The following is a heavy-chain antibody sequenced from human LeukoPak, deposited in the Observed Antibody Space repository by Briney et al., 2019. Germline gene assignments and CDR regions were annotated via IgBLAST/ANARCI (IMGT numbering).Heavy chain of an antibody. CDR2: IYYSGST. CDR1: GGSISSYY. J-gene: IGHJ4*02. Sequence: PSETLSLTCTVSGGSISSYYRSWVRQSPGKGLEWVGYIYYSGSTNYNPSLKSRVTISVDTSKNQFSLKLSSVTAADTAVYYCATSRGFSSTKHGFDYWGQGTLVTVSS. D-gene: IGHD2-2*01. V-gene: IGHV4-59*01. CDR3: ATSRGFSSTKHGFDY.